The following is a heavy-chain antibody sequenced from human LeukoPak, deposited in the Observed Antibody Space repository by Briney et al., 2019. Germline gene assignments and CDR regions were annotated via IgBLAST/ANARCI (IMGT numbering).Heavy chain of an antibody. CDR3: ARVMSASVWRSYGSYYYYYYMDI. V-gene: IGHV3-7*01. CDR2: IKQDGSEK. J-gene: IGHJ6*03. Sequence: GGSLRLSCAASGFTFSSYWMSWVRQAPGKGLEWVANIKQDGSEKYSVDSVKGRFAISRDNAKNSLYMQMNSLRAEDTAVYYCARVMSASVWRSYGSYYYYYYMDIWGKGTTVTVSS. CDR1: GFTFSSYW. D-gene: IGHD3-16*01.